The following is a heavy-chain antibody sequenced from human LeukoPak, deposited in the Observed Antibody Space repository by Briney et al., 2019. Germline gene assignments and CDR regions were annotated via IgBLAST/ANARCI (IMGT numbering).Heavy chain of an antibody. V-gene: IGHV1-2*02. CDR3: ARDGLGGSGAFDI. J-gene: IGHJ3*02. D-gene: IGHD3-16*01. Sequence: SVNVSCKASGYTFTGYYIHWVRQAPGQGLEGMGWINPDSGGTNHAQKLQGGVTMTRDTSISTAYMELSRLRSDDTAVYYCARDGLGGSGAFDIWGQGTMVTVSS. CDR1: GYTFTGYY. CDR2: INPDSGGT.